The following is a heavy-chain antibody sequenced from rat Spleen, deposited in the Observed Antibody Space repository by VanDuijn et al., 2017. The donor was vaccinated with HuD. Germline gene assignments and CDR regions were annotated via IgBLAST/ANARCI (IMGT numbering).Heavy chain of an antibody. CDR1: RFTFSSFP. D-gene: IGHD1-1*01. J-gene: IGHJ2*01. Sequence: EVQLVESGGGLVQPGRSLKLSCAASRFTFSSFPMAWVRQAPKKGLEWVASISSGGGGTYYSDSVKGRFTISRDNAKSTQYLQMNSLRSEDTATYYCTRVWTVVEYYFDYWGQGVMVTVSS. CDR2: ISSGGGGT. CDR3: TRVWTVVEYYFDY. V-gene: IGHV5-46*01.